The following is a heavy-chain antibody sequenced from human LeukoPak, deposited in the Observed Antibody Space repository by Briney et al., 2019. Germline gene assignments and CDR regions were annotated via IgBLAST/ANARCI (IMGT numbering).Heavy chain of an antibody. CDR2: ISANNGNT. CDR1: GYTFTSYD. Sequence: GASVKVSCKASGYTFTSYDISWVRQAPGQGLEWMGWISANNGNTNYAQELQGRVTMTTDASTSTAYMELSSLRSDDTAVYYCASRLAVATAFDYWGQGTLVTVSS. D-gene: IGHD5-12*01. J-gene: IGHJ4*01. V-gene: IGHV1-18*01. CDR3: ASRLAVATAFDY.